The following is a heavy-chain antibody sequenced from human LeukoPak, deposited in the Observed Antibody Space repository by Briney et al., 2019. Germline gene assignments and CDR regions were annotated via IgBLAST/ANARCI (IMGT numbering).Heavy chain of an antibody. CDR2: IYSGGST. CDR1: GFTVSINY. J-gene: IGHJ3*02. Sequence: GGSLRLSCAASGFTVSINYMTWVRQAPGKGLEWVSVIYSGGSTYYADSVKGRFTISRDNSKNTVYLQMNSLRAEDTAVYYCARGWVVATSAFDMWGQGTMVTVSS. V-gene: IGHV3-53*01. CDR3: ARGWVVATSAFDM. D-gene: IGHD5-12*01.